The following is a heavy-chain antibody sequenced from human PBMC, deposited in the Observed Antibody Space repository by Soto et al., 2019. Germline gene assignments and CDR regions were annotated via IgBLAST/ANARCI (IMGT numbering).Heavy chain of an antibody. J-gene: IGHJ5*02. CDR1: GGSISSSSYY. D-gene: IGHD3-22*01. Sequence: SETLSLTCTVSGGSISSSSYYWGWIRQPPGKGLEWIGSIYYSGSTYYNPSLKSRVTISVDTSKNQFSLKLSSVTAADTAVYYCARSYYDSTGFAVDPWGQGTLVTVSS. CDR2: IYYSGST. CDR3: ARSYYDSTGFAVDP. V-gene: IGHV4-39*01.